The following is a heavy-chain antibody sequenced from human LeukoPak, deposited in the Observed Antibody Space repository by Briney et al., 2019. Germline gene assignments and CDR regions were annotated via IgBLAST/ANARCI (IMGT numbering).Heavy chain of an antibody. CDR2: ITSRGEST. CDR3: ARDRPNYYGSDGHYYRRDGDY. Sequence: QLGGSLRLSCAASGFTFSIYAMSCVRQAPGRGLQWVSSITSRGESTWYVDSVKGRFTITRDNSENTMYLQMHSLRAEDTAVYYCARDRPNYYGSDGHYYRRDGDYWGRGTLVSVTS. D-gene: IGHD3-22*01. CDR1: GFTFSIYA. V-gene: IGHV3-23*01. J-gene: IGHJ4*02.